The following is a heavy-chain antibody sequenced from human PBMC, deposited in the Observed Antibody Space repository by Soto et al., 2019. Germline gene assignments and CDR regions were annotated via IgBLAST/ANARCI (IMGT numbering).Heavy chain of an antibody. J-gene: IGHJ5*02. V-gene: IGHV5-51*01. D-gene: IGHD6-13*01. CDR2: IYPGDSDT. CDR1: GYSFTSYW. Sequence: GESLKISCKGSGYSFTSYWIGWVRQMSGKGLEWMGIIYPGDSDTRYSPSFQGQVTISADKSISTAYLQWSSLKASDTAMYYCARSPSSYSSSWYSSWFDPWGQGTLVTVSS. CDR3: ARSPSSYSSSWYSSWFDP.